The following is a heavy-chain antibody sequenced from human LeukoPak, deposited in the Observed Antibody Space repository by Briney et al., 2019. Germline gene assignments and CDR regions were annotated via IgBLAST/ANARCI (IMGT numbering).Heavy chain of an antibody. CDR1: GFTFSSYA. D-gene: IGHD2-8*01. J-gene: IGHJ4*02. CDR3: ARVYGYYFDY. Sequence: GGSLRLSCAASGFTFSSYAMHWVRQAPGKGLEYVSAISSNGGSTYYANSVKGGFTISRDNSKNTLYLQMGSLRAEDMAVYYCARVYGYYFDYWGQGTLVTVSS. V-gene: IGHV3-64*01. CDR2: ISSNGGST.